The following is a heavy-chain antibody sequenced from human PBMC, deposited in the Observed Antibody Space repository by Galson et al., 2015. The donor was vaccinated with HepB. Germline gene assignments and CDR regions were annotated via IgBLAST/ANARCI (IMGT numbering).Heavy chain of an antibody. CDR2: IYPGDSDT. V-gene: IGHV5-51*01. D-gene: IGHD1-26*01. CDR3: ARHPGSGSYYRFDY. J-gene: IGHJ4*02. Sequence: QSGAEVKKAGESLKISCKGSGYSFTKYRIGWVRQMPGEGLEWMGIIYPGDSDTRYSPSFQGQVTISADTSISTAYLQWSSLKASDTAIYYCARHPGSGSYYRFDYWGQGTLITVSS. CDR1: GYSFTKYR.